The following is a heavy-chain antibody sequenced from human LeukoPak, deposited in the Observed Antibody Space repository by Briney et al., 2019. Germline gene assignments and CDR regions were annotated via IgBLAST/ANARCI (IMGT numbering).Heavy chain of an antibody. CDR3: ARSGSGYSYLYYFDY. CDR1: GYTFTNYD. J-gene: IGHJ4*02. D-gene: IGHD5-18*01. V-gene: IGHV1-8*03. CDR2: VNPNSGNT. Sequence: ASVKVSCKASGYTFTNYDINWVRQATGQGPEWMGWVNPNSGNTGYAQKFQGRVTITRNTSISTAYMELSSLRSEDTAVYYCARSGSGYSYLYYFDYWGQGTLVTVSS.